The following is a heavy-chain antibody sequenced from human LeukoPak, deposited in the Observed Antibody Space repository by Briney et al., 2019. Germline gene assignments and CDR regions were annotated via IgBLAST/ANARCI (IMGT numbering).Heavy chain of an antibody. D-gene: IGHD6-13*01. J-gene: IGHJ5*02. CDR2: INPNSGGT. CDR1: GYTFTGYY. CDR3: ARVGYLWNWFDP. V-gene: IGHV1-2*02. Sequence: ASVKVSCKASGYTFTGYYMHWVRQAPGQGLEWMGWINPNSGGTNYAQKFQGRVTMTRDTSISTAYMELSRLRSDNTAVYYCARVGYLWNWFDPWGQGTLVTVSS.